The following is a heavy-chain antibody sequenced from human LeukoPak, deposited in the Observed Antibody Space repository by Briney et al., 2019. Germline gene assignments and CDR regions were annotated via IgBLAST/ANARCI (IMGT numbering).Heavy chain of an antibody. CDR2: ISWNSGSI. CDR3: AKDIAAAGPPHLDY. D-gene: IGHD6-13*01. J-gene: IGHJ4*02. V-gene: IGHV3-9*01. Sequence: GGSLRLSCAASGFTFDDYAMHWVRQAPGKGLEWVSGISWNSGSIGYADSVKGRFTISRDNAKNSLYLQMNSLRAEDTALYYCAKDIAAAGPPHLDYWGQGTLVTVSS. CDR1: GFTFDDYA.